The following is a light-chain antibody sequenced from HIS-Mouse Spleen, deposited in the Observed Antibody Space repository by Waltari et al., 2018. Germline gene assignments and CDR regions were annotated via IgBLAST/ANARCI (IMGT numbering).Light chain of an antibody. CDR3: QQRSNWAIT. J-gene: IGKJ5*01. CDR1: QSVSSY. V-gene: IGKV3-11*01. CDR2: DAS. Sequence: EIVLTQSPATLSLSPGERATLSCRASQSVSSYLAWYQQNPGQAPRLLLYDASNRATGIPARFSGSGSGTDFTLTISSLEPEDFAVYYCQQRSNWAITFGQGTRLEIK.